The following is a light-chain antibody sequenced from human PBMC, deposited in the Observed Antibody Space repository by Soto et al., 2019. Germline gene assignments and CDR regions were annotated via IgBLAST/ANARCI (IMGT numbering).Light chain of an antibody. V-gene: IGLV2-14*01. CDR3: SSGPSTSPHV. J-gene: IGLJ1*01. CDR1: GSDIGAYDY. Sequence: LAQPGSSAESPGHPIIIYYTGTGSDIGAYDYVSWCQQLPGKDPKLKISEVNNRPSAISNRISGYKSGNTAYLPISRLQVKNEGEYFCSSGPSTSPHVFGTGRKITV. CDR2: EVN.